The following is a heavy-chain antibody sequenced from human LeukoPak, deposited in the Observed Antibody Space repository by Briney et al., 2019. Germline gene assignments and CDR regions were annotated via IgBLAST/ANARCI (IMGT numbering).Heavy chain of an antibody. CDR2: ISASGDAT. V-gene: IGHV3-23*01. J-gene: IGHJ4*02. CDR3: AKTSWGYSGSSFFDY. CDR1: GFTFSNSA. D-gene: IGHD1-26*01. Sequence: GGSLRLSCAASGFTFSNSAMTWVRQSPGKGLEWVSDISASGDATHYADSVKGRFTISRDNSKNTLYLQMNSLRAEDTAVYYCAKTSWGYSGSSFFDYWGQGTLVTVSS.